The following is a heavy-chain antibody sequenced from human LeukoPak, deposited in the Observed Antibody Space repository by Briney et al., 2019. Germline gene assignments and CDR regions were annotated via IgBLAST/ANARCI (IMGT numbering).Heavy chain of an antibody. CDR1: GFSFSSYG. CDR3: AKNTKPTLVTPDF. CDR2: MPYDGSNT. V-gene: IGHV3-30*18. D-gene: IGHD4-23*01. J-gene: IGHJ4*02. Sequence: GRSLRLSCAASGFSFSSYGMHWVRQAPGKGLEWVAVMPYDGSNTYYADSVKGRFTISRDNSKNTLYLQMNSLRAEDSAVYYCAKNTKPTLVTPDFWGQGTLVTVSS.